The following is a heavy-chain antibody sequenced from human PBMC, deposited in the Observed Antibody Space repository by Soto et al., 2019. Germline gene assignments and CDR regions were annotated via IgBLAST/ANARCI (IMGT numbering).Heavy chain of an antibody. Sequence: EVQLVESGGDLVQPGGFLRLSCATSGFTFSRYWMHWVRQAPGKGLVWVSRINSDGSSISYSDSVKGRFTISRENAKNTLYLQMNSLRVEDTAVYYCARLPVDTITSLDYWGQGTLVTVSS. J-gene: IGHJ4*02. CDR2: INSDGSSI. D-gene: IGHD3-3*01. V-gene: IGHV3-74*01. CDR3: ARLPVDTITSLDY. CDR1: GFTFSRYW.